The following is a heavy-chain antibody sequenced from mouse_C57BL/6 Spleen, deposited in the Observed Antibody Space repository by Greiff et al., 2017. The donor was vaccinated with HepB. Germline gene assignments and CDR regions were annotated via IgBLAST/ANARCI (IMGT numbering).Heavy chain of an antibody. Sequence: QVQLKQSGAELVKPGASVKISCKASGYAFSSYLMNWVKQRPGKGLEWIGQIYPGDGDTNYNGKFKGKATLTADKSSSTAYMQLSSLTSEDSAVYFCARYGVVGYFDVWGTGTTVTVSS. CDR3: ARYGVVGYFDV. CDR2: IYPGDGDT. D-gene: IGHD1-1*01. V-gene: IGHV1-80*01. CDR1: GYAFSSYL. J-gene: IGHJ1*03.